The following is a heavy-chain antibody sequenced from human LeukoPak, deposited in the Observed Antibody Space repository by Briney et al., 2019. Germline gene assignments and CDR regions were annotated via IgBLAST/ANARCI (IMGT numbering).Heavy chain of an antibody. Sequence: PGGSLRLSCAASGFTFSSYSMNWVRQAPGKGLEWVGRIKSKTDGGTTDYAAPVKGRFTISRDDSKNTLYLQMNSLKTEDTAVYYCTTHRRPSITGGAIDYWGQGTLVTVSS. CDR2: IKSKTDGGTT. D-gene: IGHD1-20*01. CDR3: TTHRRPSITGGAIDY. V-gene: IGHV3-15*01. J-gene: IGHJ4*02. CDR1: GFTFSSYS.